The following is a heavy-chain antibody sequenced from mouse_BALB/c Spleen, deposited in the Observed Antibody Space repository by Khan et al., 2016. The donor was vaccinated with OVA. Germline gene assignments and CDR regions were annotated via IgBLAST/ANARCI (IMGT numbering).Heavy chain of an antibody. CDR2: INPSTGDT. J-gene: IGHJ3*01. Sequence: QVQLQQSGAELVKPGASVKISCKASGYTFTSFYMYWVKQRPGQGFEWIGGINPSTGDTHFYEKFKSKATLTVDKSSTTAYMQFSSLTSEDSAVYYCARTGYGNPIAYWGQGTLVTVSA. CDR3: ARTGYGNPIAY. V-gene: IGHV1S81*02. D-gene: IGHD2-1*01. CDR1: GYTFTSFY.